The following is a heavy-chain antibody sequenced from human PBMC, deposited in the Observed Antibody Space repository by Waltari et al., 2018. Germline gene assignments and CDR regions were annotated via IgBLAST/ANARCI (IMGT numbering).Heavy chain of an antibody. CDR1: GGTFSSYA. J-gene: IGHJ5*02. CDR3: ARESPTYGFNWFDP. D-gene: IGHD1-26*01. Sequence: QVQRVQSGAEVKKPGSAVKVSCRASGGTFSSYAISWVRQPPGQGLEWMGRIIPIFATANYAQKFQGRVTITADKSTSTAYMELSSLRSEDTAVYYCARESPTYGFNWFDPWGQGTLVTVSS. V-gene: IGHV1-69*08. CDR2: IIPIFATA.